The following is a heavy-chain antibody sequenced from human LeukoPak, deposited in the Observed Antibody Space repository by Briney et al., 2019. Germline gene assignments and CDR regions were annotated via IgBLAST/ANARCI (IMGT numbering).Heavy chain of an antibody. CDR2: ISYDGTNK. CDR1: GFTFNDHY. V-gene: IGHV3-30*18. D-gene: IGHD6-19*01. CDR3: AKDRGYNSGRGPIDY. Sequence: GGSLRLSCAASGFTFNDHYLDWVRQAPGKGLEWVAVISYDGTNKYYADSVKGRFTISRDNSKNTLYLQMNSLRAEDTAVYYCAKDRGYNSGRGPIDYWGQGTLVTVSS. J-gene: IGHJ4*02.